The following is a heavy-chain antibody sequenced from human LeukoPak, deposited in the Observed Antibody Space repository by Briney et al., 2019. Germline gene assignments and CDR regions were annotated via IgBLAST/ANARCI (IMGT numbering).Heavy chain of an antibody. V-gene: IGHV3-23*01. D-gene: IGHD6-19*01. CDR1: GFSLTTYA. CDR3: AKLTTGWFEDF. Sequence: GGSLRLSCAASGFSLTTYAMTWVRQAPAKGLEWVSAIRASDGSTFYADSVKGRFTISRDSSKNTLYLQMNDLRDEDTAVYYCAKLTTGWFEDFWGQGTLVTVSS. J-gene: IGHJ4*02. CDR2: IRASDGST.